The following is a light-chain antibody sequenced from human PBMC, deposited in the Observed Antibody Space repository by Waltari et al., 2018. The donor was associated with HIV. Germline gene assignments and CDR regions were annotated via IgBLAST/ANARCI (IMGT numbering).Light chain of an antibody. CDR3: CSYAGSSTWV. CDR2: DVT. Sequence: QSPLPPPRSVSGSPGPSVPISCTETGSDIGHYNHVSWYQRHPAKAPKLMIFDVTNRPSGVPDRFSGSKSGNTASLTISGLQAEDEADYFCCSYAGSSTWVFGGGTNLTVL. CDR1: GSDIGHYNH. V-gene: IGLV2-11*01. J-gene: IGLJ3*02.